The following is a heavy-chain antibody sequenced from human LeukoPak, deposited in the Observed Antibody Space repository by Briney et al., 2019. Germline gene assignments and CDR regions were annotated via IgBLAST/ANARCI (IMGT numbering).Heavy chain of an antibody. J-gene: IGHJ4*02. Sequence: ASVKVSCKASGYTFTGYHMHWVRQAPGQGLEWMGWINPNSGGTNYAQKFQGRVTMTRDTSISTAYMELSRLRSDDTAVYYCARDGGYGQRFDYWGQGTLVTVSS. V-gene: IGHV1-2*02. CDR2: INPNSGGT. CDR1: GYTFTGYH. D-gene: IGHD5-12*01. CDR3: ARDGGYGQRFDY.